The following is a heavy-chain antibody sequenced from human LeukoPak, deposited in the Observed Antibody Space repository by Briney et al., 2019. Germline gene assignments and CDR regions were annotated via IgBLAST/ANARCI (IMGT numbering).Heavy chain of an antibody. CDR2: MNPNSGNT. CDR3: ARGRGASLHKHEKDY. V-gene: IGHV1-8*01. J-gene: IGHJ4*02. D-gene: IGHD3-10*01. Sequence: ASVKVSCKASGYTFTSYDINWVRQAAGQGLEWMGWMNPNSGNTGYAQKFQGRVTMTRNTSISTAYMELSSLRSEDTAVYYCARGRGASLHKHEKDYWGQGTLVTVSS. CDR1: GYTFTSYD.